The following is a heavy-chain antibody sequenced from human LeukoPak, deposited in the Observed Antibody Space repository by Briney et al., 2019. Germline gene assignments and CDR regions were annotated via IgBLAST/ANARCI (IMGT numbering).Heavy chain of an antibody. CDR1: GFTFRNYG. V-gene: IGHV1-18*01. CDR2: ISSSSGNT. J-gene: IGHJ4*02. D-gene: IGHD3-10*01. Sequence: GGSLRLSCAASGFTFRNYGMHWVRQAPGQGLEWMGWISSSSGNTNYAQKFQGRVTMTTDKSTSTAYMELRSLRSDDTAVYYCAREHPHFGELWNDYWGQGTPVTVSS. CDR3: AREHPHFGELWNDY.